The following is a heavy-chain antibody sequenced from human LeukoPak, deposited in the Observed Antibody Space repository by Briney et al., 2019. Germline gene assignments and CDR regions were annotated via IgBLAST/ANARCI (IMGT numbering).Heavy chain of an antibody. J-gene: IGHJ5*02. CDR1: GYSISSGYY. Sequence: SETLSLTCAVSGYSISSGYYWGWIRPPPGKGLEWIGTIYHSGTTYYNPSLKSRVTITLDPSKNQFSLNLMSLPPPVSAVHYFARFDSTSGRGFGPWGQGTLVTVSS. CDR3: ARFDSTSGRGFGP. V-gene: IGHV4-38-2*01. D-gene: IGHD2-2*01. CDR2: IYHSGTT.